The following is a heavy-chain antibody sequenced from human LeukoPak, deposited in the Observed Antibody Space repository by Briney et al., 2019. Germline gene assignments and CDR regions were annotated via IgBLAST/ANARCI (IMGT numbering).Heavy chain of an antibody. V-gene: IGHV3-66*01. CDR3: ARDRPTTVGATDY. Sequence: PGGSLRLSCAASGFTVSSNYMSWVRQAPGKGLEWVSIIYSDGSTYYADSVKGRFTISRDNSKNTLYLQMNSLRAEDTAVYYCARDRPTTVGATDYWGQGTLVTVSS. D-gene: IGHD1-26*01. J-gene: IGHJ4*02. CDR1: GFTVSSNY. CDR2: IYSDGST.